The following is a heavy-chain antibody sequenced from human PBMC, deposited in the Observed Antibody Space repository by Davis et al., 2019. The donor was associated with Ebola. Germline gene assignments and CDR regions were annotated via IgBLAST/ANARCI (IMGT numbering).Heavy chain of an antibody. Sequence: GESLKISCAASGFTFSSYWMSWVRQAPGKGLEWVSYISSSGSTIYYADSVKGRFTISRDNAKNSLSLQMDSLRAEDTAVYYCARLATAMVPFDYWGRGTLVTVSS. D-gene: IGHD3-10*01. CDR3: ARLATAMVPFDY. V-gene: IGHV3-48*04. J-gene: IGHJ4*02. CDR2: ISSSGSTI. CDR1: GFTFSSYW.